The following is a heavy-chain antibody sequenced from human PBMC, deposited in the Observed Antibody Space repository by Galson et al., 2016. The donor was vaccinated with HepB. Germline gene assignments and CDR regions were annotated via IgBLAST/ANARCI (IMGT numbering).Heavy chain of an antibody. CDR3: ARDAVGSQNDFDY. D-gene: IGHD1-1*01. Sequence: SLRLSCAASGFTFSNYYMTWIRQAPGKGLEWISYISNSGSYTNYADSVKGRFTISRDNAKNSLYLQMNSLRAEDTAVYYCARDAVGSQNDFDYWGKGTLVTVSS. V-gene: IGHV3-11*06. CDR1: GFTFSNYY. J-gene: IGHJ4*02. CDR2: ISNSGSYT.